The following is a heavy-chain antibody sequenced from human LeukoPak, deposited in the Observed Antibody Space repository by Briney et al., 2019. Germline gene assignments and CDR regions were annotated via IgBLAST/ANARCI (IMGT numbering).Heavy chain of an antibody. CDR1: GFTFSSYS. V-gene: IGHV3-21*01. CDR3: AGGLPPDY. D-gene: IGHD3-16*01. Sequence: PGGSLRLSCAASGFTFSSYSMNWVRQAPGKGLEWVSSISSSSSYIYYADSVKGRFTISRDNSKNTLYLQMNSLRAEDTAVYYCAGGLPPDYWGQGTLVTVSS. CDR2: ISSSSSYI. J-gene: IGHJ4*02.